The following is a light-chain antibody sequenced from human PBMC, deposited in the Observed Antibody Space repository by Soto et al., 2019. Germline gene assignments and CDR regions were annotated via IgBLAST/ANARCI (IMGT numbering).Light chain of an antibody. CDR2: GAS. CDR3: QQYNNWPTYT. V-gene: IGKV3-15*01. J-gene: IGKJ2*01. CDR1: QSVSSN. Sequence: EIVMTQSPATLSVSPGERATLSCRASQSVSSNLAWYQQKPGQAPRLLIYGASTRATGIPARFSGSGSGTEFPFTISSLQSEDFAVYYCQQYNNWPTYTFGQGTKLEIK.